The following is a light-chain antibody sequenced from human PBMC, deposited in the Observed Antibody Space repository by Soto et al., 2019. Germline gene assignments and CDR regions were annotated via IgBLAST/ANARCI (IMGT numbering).Light chain of an antibody. CDR1: QSVSNNY. J-gene: IGKJ5*01. V-gene: IGKV3-20*01. CDR2: GAS. CDR3: QHYVSPPIT. Sequence: IVLTQSPATLSLSPGERATLYCRASQSVSNNYLAWYQQKPGQAPRLLVYGASSRATGISDRFSGSGSGTDFTLTISRLEPEDFAVYYCQHYVSPPITFGQRTRLAIK.